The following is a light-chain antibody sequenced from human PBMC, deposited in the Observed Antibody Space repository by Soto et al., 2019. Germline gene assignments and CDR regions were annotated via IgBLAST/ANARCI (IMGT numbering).Light chain of an antibody. Sequence: QAVVTQSPSASASLGASVKLTCTLSSGHSSYAIAWHQQQPEKGPRYLMKLNSDGSHSKGDGIPDRFSGSSSGAERYLIISILQSEDEADYYCQTWGTGIHVFGTGTKVTVL. CDR2: LNSDGSH. V-gene: IGLV4-69*01. J-gene: IGLJ1*01. CDR3: QTWGTGIHV. CDR1: SGHSSYA.